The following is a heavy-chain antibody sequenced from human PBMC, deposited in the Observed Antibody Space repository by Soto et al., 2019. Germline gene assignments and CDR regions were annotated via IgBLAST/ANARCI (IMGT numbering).Heavy chain of an antibody. J-gene: IGHJ4*02. Sequence: SETLSLTCTVSGGSVSNHYWSWIRQSPGKGLEWIGYIFAGGGTNYNPSVKSRVTMSVDTSKNQVSLNLTSATAADTAVYYCARCRQGRRGFSELLVWFDYWGQGTLVTVSS. CDR2: IFAGGGT. CDR3: ARCRQGRRGFSELLVWFDY. CDR1: GGSVSNHY. D-gene: IGHD3-3*01. V-gene: IGHV4-59*02.